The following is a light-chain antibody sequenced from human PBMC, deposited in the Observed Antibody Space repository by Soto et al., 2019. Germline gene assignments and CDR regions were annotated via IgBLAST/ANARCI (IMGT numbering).Light chain of an antibody. CDR2: DAS. CDR1: QSVSSY. V-gene: IGKV3-11*01. Sequence: EIVLTQSPATLSLSPGERATLSCRASQSVSSYLAWNQQKPGQAPRLLIYDASNRATGIPARFSGSGSGTDFTLTISSLEPEDFAVYYCQQYGSSPWTFGQGTKVEIK. J-gene: IGKJ1*01. CDR3: QQYGSSPWT.